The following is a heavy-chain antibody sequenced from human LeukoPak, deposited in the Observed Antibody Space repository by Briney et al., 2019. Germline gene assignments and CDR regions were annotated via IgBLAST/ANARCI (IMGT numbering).Heavy chain of an antibody. D-gene: IGHD3-9*01. CDR1: GFTFSSYA. CDR3: GRDRLLTGYSFDY. J-gene: IGHJ4*02. Sequence: PGGSLRLSCAASGFTFSSYAMSWVRQAPGRGLEWVSAISGSGGSTYYADSVKGRFTISRDNSKNTLYLQMNSLRAEDTAVYYCGRDRLLTGYSFDYRGQGTLVTVSS. V-gene: IGHV3-23*01. CDR2: ISGSGGST.